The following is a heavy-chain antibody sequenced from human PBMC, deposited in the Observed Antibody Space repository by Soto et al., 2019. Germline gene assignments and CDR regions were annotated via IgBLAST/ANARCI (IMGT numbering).Heavy chain of an antibody. Sequence: NPSETLSLTCAVSGGSISSGHYPWTWIRQPPGKGLEWIGDIYPGGNTYYSPSLKSQVTIALDTSKSLVSLRLNSVTAADTAVYYCARLVGVAISAWGRGTLVTASS. J-gene: IGHJ4*02. CDR3: ARLVGVAISA. V-gene: IGHV4-30-2*01. CDR1: GGSISSGHYP. D-gene: IGHD2-21*01. CDR2: IYPGGNT.